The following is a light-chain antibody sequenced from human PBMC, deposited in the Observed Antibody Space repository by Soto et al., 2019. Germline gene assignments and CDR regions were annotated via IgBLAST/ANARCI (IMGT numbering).Light chain of an antibody. CDR2: GAS. V-gene: IGKV3-15*01. CDR3: QQYKYWPRT. CDR1: QSVTTN. Sequence: EIVMTQSPATRSVSQGERSTLSCRASQSVTTNLAWYQQRPGQAPRLLIYGASTRATGIPSRFSGSGSGTDYTHTINSLQSEEFATYYYQQYKYWPRTFARGTKVEIK. J-gene: IGKJ1*01.